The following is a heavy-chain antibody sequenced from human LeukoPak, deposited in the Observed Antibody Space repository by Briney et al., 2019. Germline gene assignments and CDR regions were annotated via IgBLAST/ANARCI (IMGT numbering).Heavy chain of an antibody. D-gene: IGHD3-9*01. Sequence: GGSLRLSCAASGFVFSTHGMNWVRQAPGKGLEWISYISSAGAKFYADSVKGRFTISRDNAKNSLFLQMNSLRAEDTAVYYCARDGVLRYFDYYYYYMDVWGKGTTVTISS. CDR3: ARDGVLRYFDYYYYYMDV. CDR2: ISSAGAK. V-gene: IGHV3-48*04. CDR1: GFVFSTHG. J-gene: IGHJ6*03.